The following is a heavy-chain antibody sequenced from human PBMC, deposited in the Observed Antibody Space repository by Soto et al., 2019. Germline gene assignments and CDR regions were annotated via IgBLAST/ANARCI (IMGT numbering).Heavy chain of an antibody. CDR1: GYSFTSYW. V-gene: IGHV5-51*01. CDR3: ARPIIFYYDSSGYPGYYYYGMDV. J-gene: IGHJ6*02. D-gene: IGHD3-22*01. CDR2: IYPGDSDT. Sequence: GESLKISCKGSGYSFTSYWIGWVRQMPGKGLEWTGIIYPGDSDTRYSPSFQGQVTISADKSISTAYLQWSSLKASDTAMYYCARPIIFYYDSSGYPGYYYYGMDVWGQGTTVTVSS.